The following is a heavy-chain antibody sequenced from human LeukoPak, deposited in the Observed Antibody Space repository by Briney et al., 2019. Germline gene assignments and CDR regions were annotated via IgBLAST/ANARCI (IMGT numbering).Heavy chain of an antibody. V-gene: IGHV3-15*01. Sequence: GSLRLSCEASGFTFSNAWMCWVRQPPGKGLEWVGRINIKRDGGTSDYAAPVNGRFTISRDDSKNTVYLQMNSLKTDDTAVYYCNIYYYDHVWGPSHWGQGTLVTVSS. CDR3: NIYYYDHVWGPSH. CDR2: INIKRDGGTS. D-gene: IGHD3-16*01. CDR1: GFTFSNAW. J-gene: IGHJ4*02.